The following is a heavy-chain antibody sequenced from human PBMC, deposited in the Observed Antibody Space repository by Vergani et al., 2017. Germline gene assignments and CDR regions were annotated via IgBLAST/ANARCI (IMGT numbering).Heavy chain of an antibody. J-gene: IGHJ4*02. D-gene: IGHD6-19*01. Sequence: QVQLVQSGAEVKKPGASVKVSCKASGYTFTSYYMHWVRQAPGQGLEWMGIINPSGGSTSYAQKFQGRVTMTRDTSTSTVYMELSRLRSDDTAVYYCARAGQWLTTGFDYWGQGTLVTVSS. CDR1: GYTFTSYY. CDR3: ARAGQWLTTGFDY. V-gene: IGHV1-46*01. CDR2: INPSGGST.